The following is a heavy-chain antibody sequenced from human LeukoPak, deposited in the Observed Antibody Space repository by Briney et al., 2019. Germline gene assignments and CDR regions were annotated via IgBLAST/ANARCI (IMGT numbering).Heavy chain of an antibody. CDR3: AKGRVVVPAAMEDAFDI. CDR1: GFTFSSYG. V-gene: IGHV3-23*01. CDR2: ISGSGGST. D-gene: IGHD2-2*01. J-gene: IGHJ3*02. Sequence: GGSLRLSCAASGFTFSSYGMNWVRQAPGKGLEWVSAISGSGGSTYYADSVKGRFTISRDNSKNTLYLQMNSLRAEDTAVYYCAKGRVVVPAAMEDAFDIWGQGTMVTVSS.